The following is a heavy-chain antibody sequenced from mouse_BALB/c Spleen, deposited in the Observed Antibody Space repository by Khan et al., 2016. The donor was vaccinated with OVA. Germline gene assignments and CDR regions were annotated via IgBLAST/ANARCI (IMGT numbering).Heavy chain of an antibody. CDR2: INPSNGYT. D-gene: IGHD2-14*01. Sequence: QVQLKQSGAELARPGASVKMSCKASGYTFTTYTMHWVKQRPGQGLEWIGYINPSNGYTNYNQKFKDKSTLTADKSSSTAYMQLSSLTSDYSAVYYCAREGAYYRSDGWFSYWGRGTLGTVSA. CDR1: GYTFTTYT. J-gene: IGHJ3*01. CDR3: AREGAYYRSDGWFSY. V-gene: IGHV1-4*01.